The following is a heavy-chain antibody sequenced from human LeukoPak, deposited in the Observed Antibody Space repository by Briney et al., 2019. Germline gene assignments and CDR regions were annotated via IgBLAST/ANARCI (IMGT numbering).Heavy chain of an antibody. Sequence: GGSLRLSCAASGFTFSSYSMNWVRQAPGKGLEWVSSISSSSSYIYYADSVKGRFTISRDNAKNSLYLQMHSLRAEDTAVYYCARVPYYDFWSGYQFDYWGQGTLVTVSS. J-gene: IGHJ4*02. CDR3: ARVPYYDFWSGYQFDY. CDR1: GFTFSSYS. V-gene: IGHV3-21*01. D-gene: IGHD3-3*01. CDR2: ISSSSSYI.